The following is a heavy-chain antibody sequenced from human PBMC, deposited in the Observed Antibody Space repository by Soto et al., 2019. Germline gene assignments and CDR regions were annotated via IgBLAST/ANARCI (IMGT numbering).Heavy chain of an antibody. CDR1: GFTFSSYG. V-gene: IGHV3-33*01. CDR2: IWYDGSNK. CDR3: ARGGDYYYGMDV. J-gene: IGHJ6*02. Sequence: QVQLVESGGGVVQPGRSLRHSCAASGFTFSSYGMHWVRQAPGKGLEWVAVIWYDGSNKYYADSVKGRFTISRDNSKNTPYLQMNSLRAEDTAVYYCARGGDYYYGMDVWGQGTTVTVSS.